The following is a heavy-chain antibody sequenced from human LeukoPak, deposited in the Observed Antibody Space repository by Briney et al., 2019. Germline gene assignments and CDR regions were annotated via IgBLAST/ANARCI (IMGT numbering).Heavy chain of an antibody. D-gene: IGHD2-15*01. CDR1: GFTFSSYG. V-gene: IGHV3-23*01. CDR2: ISGSGGST. J-gene: IGHJ4*02. Sequence: PGGSLRLSCAASGFTFSSYGMSWVRQAPGKGLEWVSAISGSGGSTYYADSVKGRFTISRDNSKNTLYLQMNSLRAEDTAVYYCAKDLGILPGYFDYWGQGTLVTVSS. CDR3: AKDLGILPGYFDY.